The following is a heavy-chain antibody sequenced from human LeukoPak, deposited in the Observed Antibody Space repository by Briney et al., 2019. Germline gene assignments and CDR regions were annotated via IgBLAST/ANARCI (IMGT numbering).Heavy chain of an antibody. CDR2: ISSSSSYI. V-gene: IGHV3-21*01. CDR1: GFTFSSYS. J-gene: IGHJ6*02. Sequence: GGSLRLSCAASGFTFSSYSMNWVRQAPGKGLEWVSSISSSSSYIYYADSVKGRFTISRDNAKNSLYLQMNSLRAEDTAVYYCARGEPNSWIQLWRPYYYDSSGYYGSIYYYGMDVWGQGTTVTVSS. D-gene: IGHD3-22*01. CDR3: ARGEPNSWIQLWRPYYYDSSGYYGSIYYYGMDV.